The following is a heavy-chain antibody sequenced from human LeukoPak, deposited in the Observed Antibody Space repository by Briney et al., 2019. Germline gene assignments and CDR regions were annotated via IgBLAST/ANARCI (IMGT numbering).Heavy chain of an antibody. J-gene: IGHJ4*02. V-gene: IGHV4-39*01. CDR3: ARNKTMTAAGTFDY. CDR2: LYNSAST. Sequence: SETLSLTCTVSGGSISSSTYYWGWIRQPPGKGLEWIGSLYNSASTHYNPSLKSRVTMAVDTSKNQFSLKLRSVTAADTAIYYCARNKTMTAAGTFDYWGQGTLVTVSS. CDR1: GGSISSSTYY. D-gene: IGHD6-13*01.